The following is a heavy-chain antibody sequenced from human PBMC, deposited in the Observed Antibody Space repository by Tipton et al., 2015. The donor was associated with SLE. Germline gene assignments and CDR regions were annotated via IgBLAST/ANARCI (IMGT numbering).Heavy chain of an antibody. V-gene: IGHV4-34*01. CDR1: GGSFSGYH. CDR3: ARDAIGLGINY. CDR2: VDHSGST. J-gene: IGHJ4*02. D-gene: IGHD7-27*01. Sequence: TLSLTCAVYGGSFSGYHWSWIRQPPGKGLEWIGEVDHSGSTNYNPSLKSRVTISVDRSKNQFSLKLSSVTAADTAVYYCARDAIGLGINYWGQGTLVTVSS.